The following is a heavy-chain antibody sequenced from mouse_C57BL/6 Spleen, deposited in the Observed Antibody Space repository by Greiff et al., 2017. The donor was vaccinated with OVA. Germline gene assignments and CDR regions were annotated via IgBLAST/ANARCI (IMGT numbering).Heavy chain of an antibody. J-gene: IGHJ4*01. CDR3: ARHEDYGYDGYAMDY. D-gene: IGHD2-2*01. CDR1: GFSLTSYG. CDR2: IWSDGST. Sequence: VKLVESGPGLVAPSQSLSITCTVSGFSLTSYGVHWVRQPPGKGLEWLVVIWSDGSTTYNSALKSRLSISKDNSKSQVFLKMNSLQTDDTAMYYCARHEDYGYDGYAMDYWGQGTSVTVSS. V-gene: IGHV2-6-1*01.